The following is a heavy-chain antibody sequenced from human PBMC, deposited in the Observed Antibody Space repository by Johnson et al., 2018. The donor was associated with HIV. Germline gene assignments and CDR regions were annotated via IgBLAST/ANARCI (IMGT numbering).Heavy chain of an antibody. D-gene: IGHD3-10*01. CDR2: ISSSGSTI. Sequence: QVQLVESGGALVQPGGSLRLSCAASGFTVSSNYMSWVRQAPGKGLEWVSYISSSGSTIYYADSVKGRVTISRDNAKKSLYLQMNSLRAEDTAVYYCARDKGRGAFDIWGQGTMVTVSS. CDR3: ARDKGRGAFDI. V-gene: IGHV3-11*04. J-gene: IGHJ3*02. CDR1: GFTVSSNY.